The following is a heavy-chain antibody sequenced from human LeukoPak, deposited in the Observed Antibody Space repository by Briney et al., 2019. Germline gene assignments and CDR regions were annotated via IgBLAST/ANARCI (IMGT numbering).Heavy chain of an antibody. D-gene: IGHD6-13*01. CDR3: ARGLGAAGPFDY. CDR1: GGSISSSSYY. CDR2: MYYSGST. V-gene: IGHV4-39*01. Sequence: SETLSLTCTVSGGSISSSSYYWGWIRQPPGKGLEWIGSMYYSGSTHYNPSLKSRVTISVDTSKNQFSLKLSSVTAADTAVYYCARGLGAAGPFDYWGQGTLVTVSS. J-gene: IGHJ4*02.